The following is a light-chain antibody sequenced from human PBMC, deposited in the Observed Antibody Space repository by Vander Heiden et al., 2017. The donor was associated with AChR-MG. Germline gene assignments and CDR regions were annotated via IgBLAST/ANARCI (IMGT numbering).Light chain of an antibody. Sequence: QSVLTQPPSASGTPGQRVTISCSGSSSNIGGNYVYWYQQLPGTAPKLLIYRNNQRPSGVPDRFSGSKSGTSASLAISGLRSEDEADYYCAAWDDSLSAVFGGGTQLTVL. V-gene: IGLV1-47*01. CDR1: SSNIGGNY. J-gene: IGLJ7*01. CDR2: RNN. CDR3: AAWDDSLSAV.